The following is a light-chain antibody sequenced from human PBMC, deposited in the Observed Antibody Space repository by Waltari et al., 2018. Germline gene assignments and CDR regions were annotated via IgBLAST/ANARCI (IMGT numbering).Light chain of an antibody. J-gene: IGKJ1*01. V-gene: IGKV3-20*01. CDR3: HQYGESPRA. CDR1: QSVISTY. Sequence: EYVLTQSPATLSLSQGERATPPSRVSQSVISTYLAWYQQNPGQPPRLLIYGGSIRATGIPYRFSGSGSGTDFTLTISRLEPEDFAVYYCHQYGESPRAFGPGTKVEVK. CDR2: GGS.